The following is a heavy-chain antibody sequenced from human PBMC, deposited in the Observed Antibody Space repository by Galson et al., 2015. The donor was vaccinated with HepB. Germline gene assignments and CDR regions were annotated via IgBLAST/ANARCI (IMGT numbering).Heavy chain of an antibody. J-gene: IGHJ4*02. CDR2: IKQDGSEK. Sequence: SLRLSCAASGFTFSNYWMSWVRQAPGKGLEWVATIKQDGSEKFYVDSVKGRSTISRDNAKNSLYLQMNSLRAEDTAVYYCALGGWSGYHGGYFDYWGQGALVTVSS. V-gene: IGHV3-7*01. D-gene: IGHD3-3*01. CDR3: ALGGWSGYHGGYFDY. CDR1: GFTFSNYW.